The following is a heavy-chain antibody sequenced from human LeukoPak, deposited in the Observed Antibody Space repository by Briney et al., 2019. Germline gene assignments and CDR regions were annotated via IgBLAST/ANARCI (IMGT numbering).Heavy chain of an antibody. CDR1: GFTFSSYW. J-gene: IGHJ5*02. D-gene: IGHD6-13*01. CDR2: INSDGSST. V-gene: IGHV3-74*01. CDR3: AKGGSSWIVDRFDP. Sequence: GGSLRLSCAASGFTFSSYWMHWVRQAPGKGLVWVSRINSDGSSTSYADSVKGRFTISRDNAKNSLYLQMNSLRAEDTALYYCAKGGSSWIVDRFDPWGQGTLVTVSS.